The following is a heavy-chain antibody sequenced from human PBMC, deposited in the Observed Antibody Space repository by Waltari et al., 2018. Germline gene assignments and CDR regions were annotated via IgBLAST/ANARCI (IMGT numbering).Heavy chain of an antibody. J-gene: IGHJ4*02. CDR1: GFTFSRYS. V-gene: IGHV3-21*01. CDR2: ISSSSSYI. Sequence: EVQLVESGGGLVKPGGSLRLSCAASGFTFSRYSVTWVRQAPGKGLEWVSSISSSSSYIYYAESVKGRFTISRENAKNSLYLQMNSLRAEDTAVYYCARDLRRANYFDYWGQGTLVTVSS. CDR3: ARDLRRANYFDY.